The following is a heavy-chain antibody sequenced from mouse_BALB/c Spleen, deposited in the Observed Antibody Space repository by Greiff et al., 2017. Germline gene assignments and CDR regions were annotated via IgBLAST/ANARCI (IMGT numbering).Heavy chain of an antibody. J-gene: IGHJ4*01. CDR3: ARSIYLYAMDY. D-gene: IGHD1-1*01. V-gene: IGHV5-17*02. CDR2: ISSGSSTI. Sequence: EVQRVESGGGLVQPGGSRKLSCAASGFTFSSFGMHWVRQAPEKGLEWVAYISSGSSTIYYADTVKGRFTISRDNPKDTLFLQMTSLRSEDTAMYYCARSIYLYAMDYWGQGTSVTVSS. CDR1: GFTFSSFG.